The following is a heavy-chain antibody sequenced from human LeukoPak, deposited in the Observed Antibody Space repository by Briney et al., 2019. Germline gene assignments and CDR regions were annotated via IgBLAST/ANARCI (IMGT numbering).Heavy chain of an antibody. CDR2: ISNSGST. CDR1: DGPIRSHY. V-gene: IGHV4-59*11. D-gene: IGHD2-15*01. Sequence: SQTLSLTCAVSDGPIRSHYWTWIRQSPVKGLEWIGDISNSGSTKYNPSLRSRVTISIDTSRSQFSLRLSSVTAADTAVYYCGRDALVGYFSYYYIDVWGKGITVTVSS. CDR3: GRDALVGYFSYYYIDV. J-gene: IGHJ6*03.